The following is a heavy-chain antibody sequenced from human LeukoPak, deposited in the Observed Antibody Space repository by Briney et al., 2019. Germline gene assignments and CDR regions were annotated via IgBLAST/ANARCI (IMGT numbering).Heavy chain of an antibody. V-gene: IGHV1-18*01. D-gene: IGHD3-3*01. CDR3: ARGYDFWSAFTYYGMDV. CDR2: VSVYNGNT. Sequence: ASVKVSRKASGYTFNSYGITWVRQAPGQGLEWMGWVSVYNGNTNYAQNLQGRVTMTADTSTSTAYMELRSLRSDDTAVYYCARGYDFWSAFTYYGMDVWGQGTTVTVSS. CDR1: GYTFNSYG. J-gene: IGHJ6*02.